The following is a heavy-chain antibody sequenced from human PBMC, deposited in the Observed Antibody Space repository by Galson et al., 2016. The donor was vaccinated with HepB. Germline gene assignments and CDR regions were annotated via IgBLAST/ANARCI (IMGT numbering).Heavy chain of an antibody. D-gene: IGHD1-14*01. V-gene: IGHV3-21*01. CDR3: VRGNPLADY. CDR1: GFTFSSYS. CDR2: ISSSGSYR. Sequence: SLRLSCAASGFTFSSYSMNWVRQAPGKGLEWVSSISSSGSYRYSADSVYADSVKGRFTISRDNAKNSMYLQMNSLRAEDTAVYYCVRGNPLADYWGQGTLVTVSS. J-gene: IGHJ4*02.